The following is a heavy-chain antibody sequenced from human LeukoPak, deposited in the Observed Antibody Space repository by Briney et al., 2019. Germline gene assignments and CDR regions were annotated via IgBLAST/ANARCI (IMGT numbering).Heavy chain of an antibody. Sequence: GGSLRLSCAASGFTFSNAWMSWVRQAPGKGLEWVGRIKRKTDGGTTDYTAPVKGRFTISRDDSKNTLYLQMNSLKTEDTAVYYCTTIAEAGHYDYWGQGTLVTVSS. CDR3: TTIAEAGHYDY. V-gene: IGHV3-15*01. J-gene: IGHJ4*02. CDR2: IKRKTDGGTT. D-gene: IGHD6-13*01. CDR1: GFTFSNAW.